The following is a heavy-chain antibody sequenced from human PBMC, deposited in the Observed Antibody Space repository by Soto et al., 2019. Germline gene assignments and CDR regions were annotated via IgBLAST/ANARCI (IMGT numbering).Heavy chain of an antibody. CDR3: ARHAGRGYSYGYYGY. Sequence: SETLSLTCSVSGGSISSSSYYWGWIRQPPGKGLEWIGSIYYSGSTYYNPSLKSRVTISVDTSKNQFSLKLSSVTAADTAVYYCARHAGRGYSYGYYGYWGQGTLVTVSS. V-gene: IGHV4-39*01. J-gene: IGHJ4*02. CDR2: IYYSGST. D-gene: IGHD5-18*01. CDR1: GGSISSSSYY.